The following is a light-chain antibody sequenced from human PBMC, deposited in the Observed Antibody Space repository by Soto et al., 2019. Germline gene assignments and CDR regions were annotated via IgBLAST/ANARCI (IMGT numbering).Light chain of an antibody. CDR3: SSYTSSSVV. Sequence: QSALTQPASVPGSPGQSITISCTGTSSDVGGYNYVSWYQQHPGKAPKLMIYDVSNRPSGVSNRFSGSKSGNTASLTISGLQAEDEADYYCSSYTSSSVVFGGGTKLTVL. V-gene: IGLV2-14*01. J-gene: IGLJ2*01. CDR2: DVS. CDR1: SSDVGGYNY.